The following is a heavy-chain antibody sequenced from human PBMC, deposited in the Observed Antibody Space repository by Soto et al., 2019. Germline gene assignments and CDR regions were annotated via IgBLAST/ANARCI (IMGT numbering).Heavy chain of an antibody. Sequence: QVQLVQSGAEVKKPGASVKVSCKASGYSFTTYYIQWVRHAPGHGPEWLGIINPTSGTKRYAPNSQVRVTITRETYTSTVYMAFTGPRSAAPAGYYCAREWANNAVIGGVTYRYYHGMDVWGQGTTVTVSS. V-gene: IGHV1-46*01. CDR2: INPTSGTK. D-gene: IGHD3-16*01. J-gene: IGHJ6*02. CDR1: GYSFTTYY. CDR3: AREWANNAVIGGVTYRYYHGMDV.